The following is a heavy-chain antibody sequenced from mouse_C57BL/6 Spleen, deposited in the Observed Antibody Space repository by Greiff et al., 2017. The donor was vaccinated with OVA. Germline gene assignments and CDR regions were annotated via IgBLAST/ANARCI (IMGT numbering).Heavy chain of an antibody. D-gene: IGHD1-1*01. J-gene: IGHJ1*03. Sequence: QVQLQQSGPGLVQPSQSLSITCTVSGFSLTSYGVHWVRQPPGKGLEWLGVIWSGGSTDYHAAFISRLSISKDNSKSQVFFKMNSLQADDTAIYYCAKNAVGRSIWYFDVWGTGTTVTVSS. V-gene: IGHV2-4*01. CDR2: IWSGGST. CDR3: AKNAVGRSIWYFDV. CDR1: GFSLTSYG.